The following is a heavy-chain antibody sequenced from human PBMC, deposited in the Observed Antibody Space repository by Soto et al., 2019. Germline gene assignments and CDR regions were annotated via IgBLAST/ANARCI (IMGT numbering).Heavy chain of an antibody. CDR2: IYYSGST. J-gene: IGHJ4*02. CDR1: GGSISSGGYY. V-gene: IGHV4-31*03. Sequence: QVQLQESGPGLVKPSQTLSLTCTVSGGSISSGGYYWSWIRQHPGKGLEWIGYIYYSGSTYYNPSLKSRVTISVDTSKNQFSLKLSSVTAVDTAVYYCARGYYDSSGYYINYFDYWGQGTLVTVSS. CDR3: ARGYYDSSGYYINYFDY. D-gene: IGHD3-22*01.